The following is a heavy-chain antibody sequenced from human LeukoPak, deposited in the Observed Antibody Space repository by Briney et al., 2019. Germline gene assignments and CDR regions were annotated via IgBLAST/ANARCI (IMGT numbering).Heavy chain of an antibody. Sequence: GGSPRLSCAASGFTVSSNYMSWVRQAPGKGLEWVSVIYSGGSTYYADSVKGRFTISRDNSKSTLYLQMNSLRAEDTAVYYCARGDFMITFGGGYYFDYWGQGTLVTVSS. D-gene: IGHD3-16*01. CDR3: ARGDFMITFGGGYYFDY. CDR2: IYSGGST. V-gene: IGHV3-66*01. CDR1: GFTVSSNY. J-gene: IGHJ4*02.